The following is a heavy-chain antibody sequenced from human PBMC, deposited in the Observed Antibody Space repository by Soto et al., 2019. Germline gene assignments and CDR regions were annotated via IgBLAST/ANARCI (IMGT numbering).Heavy chain of an antibody. CDR2: INHSGST. CDR1: GGSFSGYY. CDR3: AREKPYSSSWYHDY. V-gene: IGHV4-34*01. J-gene: IGHJ4*02. D-gene: IGHD6-13*01. Sequence: PSETLSLTCAVYGGSFSGYYWSWIRQPPGKGLEWIGEINHSGSTNYNPSLKSRVTISVDTSKNQFSLKLSSVTAADTAVYYCAREKPYSSSWYHDYWGQGTLDTGSS.